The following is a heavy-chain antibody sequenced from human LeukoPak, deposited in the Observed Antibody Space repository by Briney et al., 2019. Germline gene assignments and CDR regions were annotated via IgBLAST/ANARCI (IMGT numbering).Heavy chain of an antibody. CDR2: IITDGSSA. Sequence: GGSLRLSCAASGFTFSSYGMHWVRQAPGKGLVWVSLIITDGSSAYYADSVMGRFTISRDDAKNTLFLQMNSLRAEDTAVYYCAKIPNSYGDYVDFDYWGQGTLVTVSS. CDR1: GFTFSSYG. V-gene: IGHV3-74*01. D-gene: IGHD4-17*01. CDR3: AKIPNSYGDYVDFDY. J-gene: IGHJ4*02.